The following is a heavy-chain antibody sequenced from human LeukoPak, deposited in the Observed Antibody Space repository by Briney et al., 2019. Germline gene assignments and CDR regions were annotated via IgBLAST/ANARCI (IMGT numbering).Heavy chain of an antibody. CDR1: GYTFTGYY. J-gene: IGHJ4*02. V-gene: IGHV1-2*02. D-gene: IGHD3-16*02. CDR2: INPNSGGT. Sequence: ASVKVSCKASGYTFTGYYMHWVRQAPGQGLEWVGWINPNSGGTNYAQKFQGRVTMTRDTSISTAYMELSRLRSDDTAVYYCASLSGVIIGFDYWGQGTLVTVSS. CDR3: ASLSGVIIGFDY.